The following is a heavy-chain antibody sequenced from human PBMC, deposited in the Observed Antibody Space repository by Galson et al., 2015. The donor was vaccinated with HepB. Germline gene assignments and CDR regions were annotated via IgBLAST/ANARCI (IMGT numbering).Heavy chain of an antibody. D-gene: IGHD2-2*02. J-gene: IGHJ4*02. CDR2: IKSKTDGGTT. Sequence: SLRLSCAASGFTFSNAWMNWVRQAPGKGLEWVGRIKSKTDGGTTDYAAPVKGRFTISRDDSKNTLYLQMNSLKTEDTAVYYCTTESQYCSSTSCCTGEGYWGQGTLVTVSS. CDR3: TTESQYCSSTSCCTGEGY. V-gene: IGHV3-15*07. CDR1: GFTFSNAW.